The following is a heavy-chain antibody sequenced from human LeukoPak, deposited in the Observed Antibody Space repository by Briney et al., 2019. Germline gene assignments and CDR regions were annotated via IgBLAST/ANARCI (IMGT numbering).Heavy chain of an antibody. CDR2: ISLGNSTM. J-gene: IGHJ4*02. V-gene: IGHV3-48*02. CDR1: GFTFSSFT. Sequence: GGSLRLSCAASGFTFSSFTMNWARQVPGKGLEWISYISLGNSTMFYADPVKGRFTISRDNAKNSLYLQVNSLRDDDTAVYYCARVGNGRSWDYWGQGTLVSVSS. D-gene: IGHD2-15*01. CDR3: ARVGNGRSWDY.